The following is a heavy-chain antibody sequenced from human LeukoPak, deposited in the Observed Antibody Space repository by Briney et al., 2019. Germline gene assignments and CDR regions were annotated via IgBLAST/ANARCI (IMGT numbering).Heavy chain of an antibody. CDR1: GGSISSSTW. D-gene: IGHD6-19*01. J-gene: IGHJ4*02. V-gene: IGHV4-4*02. CDR3: ASRSSGWYLDY. CDR2: IYHSGST. Sequence: SETLSLTCAVSGGSISSSTWWNWVRQPPGKGLEWIGEIYHSGSTHYNPSLKSRVTVSVDKSKNEFSLNLTSVTAADTAVYYCASRSSGWYLDYWGQGSLVTVSS.